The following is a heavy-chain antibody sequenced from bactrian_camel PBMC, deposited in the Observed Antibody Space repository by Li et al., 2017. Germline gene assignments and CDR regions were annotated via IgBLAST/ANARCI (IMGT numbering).Heavy chain of an antibody. V-gene: IGHV3-2*01. J-gene: IGHJ7*01. Sequence: HVQLVESGGGLVQPGESLRLSCAASGFTFSNYDMNWVRQGPGKGLEWVSTIISDGSKTYYGDSVKGRFTISRDNAKNTVYLQLNSLNAEDTGVYYCATSLVSPYSTGYYYTGVGLEDFSMDSWGKGTQVPSP. CDR2: IISDGSKT. CDR1: GFTFSNYD. D-gene: IGHD2*01.